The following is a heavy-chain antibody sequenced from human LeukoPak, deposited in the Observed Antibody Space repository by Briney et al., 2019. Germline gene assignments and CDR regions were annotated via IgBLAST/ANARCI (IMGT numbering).Heavy chain of an antibody. Sequence: GASVKVSCKASGYTFTTYGITWVRQAPGQGLEWMGWISGYNGNTSHAQKFQGRVTMTTDTSTSTAYMELRSLTSDDTAVYYCARRGHCSGATCYSGVYYYSGLDVWGQGTTVTVSS. D-gene: IGHD2-15*01. V-gene: IGHV1-18*01. CDR3: ARRGHCSGATCYSGVYYYSGLDV. CDR2: ISGYNGNT. CDR1: GYTFTTYG. J-gene: IGHJ6*02.